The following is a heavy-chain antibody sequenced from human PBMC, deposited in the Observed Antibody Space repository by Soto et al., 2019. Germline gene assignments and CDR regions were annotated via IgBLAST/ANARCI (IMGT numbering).Heavy chain of an antibody. J-gene: IGHJ3*02. CDR3: ARDETQGITVMVVAKSHAFNI. CDR1: GGTFSSYT. D-gene: IGHD3-22*01. CDR2: IIPISGTT. V-gene: IGHV1-69*06. Sequence: QVQLLQSGAEVKKPGSSVKVSCKASGGTFSSYTISWVRQAPGQGLEWMGGIIPISGTTNYAQKFQGRVTIMADKSTSTAYMELSSLRSEDTGVYYCARDETQGITVMVVAKSHAFNIWGQGTLVTVSS.